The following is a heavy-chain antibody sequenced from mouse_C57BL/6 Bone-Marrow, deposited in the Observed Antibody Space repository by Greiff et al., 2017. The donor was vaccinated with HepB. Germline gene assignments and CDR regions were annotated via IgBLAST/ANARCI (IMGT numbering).Heavy chain of an antibody. CDR3: TREYYGSRDYAMDY. D-gene: IGHD1-1*01. CDR1: GFNIKDDY. V-gene: IGHV14-4*01. Sequence: VQLQQSGAELVRPGASVKLSCTASGFNIKDDYMHWVKQRPEQGLEWIGWIDPENGDTEYASKFQGKATITAETSSNTAYLQLSSLTSEDTAVYYCTREYYGSRDYAMDYWGQGTSVTVSS. J-gene: IGHJ4*01. CDR2: IDPENGDT.